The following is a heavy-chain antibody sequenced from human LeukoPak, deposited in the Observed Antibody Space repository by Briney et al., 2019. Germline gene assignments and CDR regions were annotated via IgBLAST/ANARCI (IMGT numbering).Heavy chain of an antibody. CDR2: IYPGDSDT. V-gene: IGHV5-51*01. D-gene: IGHD3-3*01. Sequence: GESLKISCKGSGYSFTSYWIGWVRQMPGKGLERMGIIYPGDSDTRYSPSFQGQVTISADKSISTAYLQWSSLKASDTAMYYCARGGGGITIFGVVIIDAFDIWGQGTMVTVSS. CDR1: GYSFTSYW. J-gene: IGHJ3*02. CDR3: ARGGGGITIFGVVIIDAFDI.